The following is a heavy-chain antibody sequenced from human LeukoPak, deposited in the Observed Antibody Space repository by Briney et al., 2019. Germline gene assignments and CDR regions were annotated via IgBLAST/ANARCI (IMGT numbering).Heavy chain of an antibody. D-gene: IGHD3-10*01. CDR1: GFTFSSYS. Sequence: GGSLRLSCAASGFTFSSYSMNWVRQAPGKGLEWASYISSSSSTIYYADSVKGRFTISRDNAKNSLYLQMNSLRAEDTAVYYCAMYGSGPGGNWFDPWGQGTLVTVSS. J-gene: IGHJ5*02. CDR2: ISSSSSTI. CDR3: AMYGSGPGGNWFDP. V-gene: IGHV3-48*04.